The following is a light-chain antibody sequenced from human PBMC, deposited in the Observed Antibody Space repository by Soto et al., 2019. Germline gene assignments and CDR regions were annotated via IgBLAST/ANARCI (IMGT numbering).Light chain of an antibody. CDR3: SSYTSSSTEV. CDR1: SSDVGGYNY. Sequence: QSALTQPASVSGSPGQSITISCTGTSSDVGGYNYVSWYQQHPGKAPKLMIYDVSSRPSGVSNRFSGSKSGNTASLTISGLQAEDEADYCCSSYTSSSTEVFGTGTKLTVL. J-gene: IGLJ1*01. CDR2: DVS. V-gene: IGLV2-14*01.